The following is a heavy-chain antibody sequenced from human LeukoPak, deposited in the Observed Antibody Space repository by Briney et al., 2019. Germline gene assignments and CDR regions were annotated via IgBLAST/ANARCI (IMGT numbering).Heavy chain of an antibody. J-gene: IGHJ5*02. V-gene: IGHV1-2*02. CDR1: GYTFTGYC. D-gene: IGHD3-10*01. Sequence: ASVKVSCKASGYTFTGYCIHWVRQAPGQGLEWMGWINPNSGGTNYAQTFQGRVTMTRDTSISTAYMELSRLRSDDTAVYYCARERGRITLIRGVTRYTHNWFDPWGQGTLVTVSS. CDR3: ARERGRITLIRGVTRYTHNWFDP. CDR2: INPNSGGT.